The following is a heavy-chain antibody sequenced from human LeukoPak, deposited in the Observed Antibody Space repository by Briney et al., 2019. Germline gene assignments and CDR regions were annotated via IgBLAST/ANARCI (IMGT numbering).Heavy chain of an antibody. CDR3: ARAYYDSSGYYSPTVDY. CDR1: GGSISSYY. V-gene: IGHV4-59*01. Sequence: PSETLSLTCTVSGGSISSYYWSWIRQPPGKVLEWIGYMYYSGSTNYNPSLKSRVTISVDTSKNQFSLKLSSVTAADTAVYYCARAYYDSSGYYSPTVDYWGQGTLVTVSS. CDR2: MYYSGST. J-gene: IGHJ4*02. D-gene: IGHD3-22*01.